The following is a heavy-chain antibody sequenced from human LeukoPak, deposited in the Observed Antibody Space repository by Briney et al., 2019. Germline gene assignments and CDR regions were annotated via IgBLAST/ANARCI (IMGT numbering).Heavy chain of an antibody. CDR2: IYYSGST. J-gene: IGHJ5*02. Sequence: PSETLSLTCTVSGGSISSSSYYWGWIRQPPGKGLEWIGSIYYSGSTYYNPSLKSRVTISVDTSKNQFSLKLSSVTAADTAVYYCARVRNPLWFGELGWFDPWGQGTLVTVSS. CDR3: ARVRNPLWFGELGWFDP. CDR1: GGSISSSSYY. D-gene: IGHD3-10*01. V-gene: IGHV4-39*07.